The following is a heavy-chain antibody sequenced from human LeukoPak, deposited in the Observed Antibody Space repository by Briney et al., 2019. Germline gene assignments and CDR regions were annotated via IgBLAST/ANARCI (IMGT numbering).Heavy chain of an antibody. CDR3: AKVLVEDDYGDYVFDY. Sequence: GGSLRLSCEASGFTFTTYWIHWVRQGPGKGLEWVSGISGRADSTYYADSVKGWFTISRGNSKNTLYLQMSSLRGEDTAVYYCAKVLVEDDYGDYVFDYWGQGTLVTVSS. CDR1: GFTFTTYW. D-gene: IGHD4-17*01. V-gene: IGHV3-23*01. CDR2: ISGRADST. J-gene: IGHJ4*02.